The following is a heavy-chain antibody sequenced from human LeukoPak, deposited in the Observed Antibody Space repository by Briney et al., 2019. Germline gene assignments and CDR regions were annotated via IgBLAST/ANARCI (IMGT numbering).Heavy chain of an antibody. D-gene: IGHD1-26*01. V-gene: IGHV1-8*01. CDR1: GYTFTSYD. CDR2: MNPNSGNT. J-gene: IGHJ4*02. CDR3: ARSSVGARSRIDY. Sequence: WASVKVSCKASGYTFTSYDINWVRQATGQGLEWMGWMNPNSGNTGYAQKFQGRVTMTRSTSINTPYMELNSLTSEDTAVYYCARSSVGARSRIDYWGQGTLVTVSS.